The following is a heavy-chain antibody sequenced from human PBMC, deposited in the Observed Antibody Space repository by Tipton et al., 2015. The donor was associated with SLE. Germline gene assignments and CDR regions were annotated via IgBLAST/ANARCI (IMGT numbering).Heavy chain of an antibody. Sequence: TLSLTCTVSGGSISSYYWSWIRQPPGKGLEWIGEINHSGSTNYNPSLKSRVTISVDTSKNQFSLKLRPVTAADTAVYYCARESGSGSYYTYWGQGTLVTVSS. CDR1: GGSISSYY. CDR2: INHSGST. D-gene: IGHD3-10*01. J-gene: IGHJ4*02. CDR3: ARESGSGSYYTY. V-gene: IGHV4-34*01.